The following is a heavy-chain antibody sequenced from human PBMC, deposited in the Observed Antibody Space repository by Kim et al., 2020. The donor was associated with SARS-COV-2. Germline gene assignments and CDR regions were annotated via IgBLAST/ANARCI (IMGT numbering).Heavy chain of an antibody. CDR3: ARQPAAILPNWFDP. D-gene: IGHD2-2*02. CDR2: IHYSGST. Sequence: SETLSLTCTVSGASISSGDYYWSWIRQPPGKGLEWIGYIHYSGSTYYNPSLKSRISISVDTSKNQFSLNLSSVTAADTAVYFCARQPAAILPNWFDPWGQGTLVTVSS. V-gene: IGHV4-30-4*01. CDR1: GASISSGDYY. J-gene: IGHJ5*02.